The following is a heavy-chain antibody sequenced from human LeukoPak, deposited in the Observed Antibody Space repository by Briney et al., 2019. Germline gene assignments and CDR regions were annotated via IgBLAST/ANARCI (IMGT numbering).Heavy chain of an antibody. CDR2: IYHSGST. CDR1: GGSISSSNW. D-gene: IGHD3-10*01. J-gene: IGHJ5*02. V-gene: IGHV4-4*02. CDR3: ARGSYITMVRGVRRWFDP. Sequence: PSGTLSLTCAVSGGSISSSNWWSWVRQPPGKGLEWIGEIYHSGSTNYNPSLKSRVTMSVDTSKNQFSLKLSSVTAADTAVYYCARGSYITMVRGVRRWFDPWGQGTLVTVSS.